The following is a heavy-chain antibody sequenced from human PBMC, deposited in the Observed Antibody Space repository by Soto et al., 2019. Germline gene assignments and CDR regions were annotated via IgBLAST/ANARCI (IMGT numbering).Heavy chain of an antibody. Sequence: GGSLRLSCAASRFTFNNYAMSWVRQAPGKGLEWVSGISGSGISTYYADSVKGRFTISRDNSKNTLYLQMNSLRAEDTAKYFCAKGEYSYGFLFDYWGQGTLVTVSS. J-gene: IGHJ4*02. V-gene: IGHV3-23*01. CDR1: RFTFNNYA. D-gene: IGHD5-18*01. CDR2: ISGSGIST. CDR3: AKGEYSYGFLFDY.